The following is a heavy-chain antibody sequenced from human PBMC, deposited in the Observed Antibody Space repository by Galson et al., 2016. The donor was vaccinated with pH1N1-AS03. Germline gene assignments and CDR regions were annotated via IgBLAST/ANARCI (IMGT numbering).Heavy chain of an antibody. CDR3: ARSQYPGTPRGGLDV. V-gene: IGHV3-33*01. D-gene: IGHD2-15*01. CDR2: IWYDGNTE. Sequence: SLRLSCAASGFTFSNYGMHWVRQAPGKGLEWVALIWYDGNTEYYADSVKGRFTISRDNSRDTLFLQMNSLTTEDTAVYFCARSQYPGTPRGGLDVWGQGTTVTVSS. J-gene: IGHJ6*02. CDR1: GFTFSNYG.